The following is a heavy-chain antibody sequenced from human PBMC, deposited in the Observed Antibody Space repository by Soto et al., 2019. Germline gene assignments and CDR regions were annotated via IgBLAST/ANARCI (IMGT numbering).Heavy chain of an antibody. J-gene: IGHJ4*02. CDR1: GGSISGHY. CDR2: IFYTGST. CDR3: ARVGSSGWSPDY. V-gene: IGHV4-59*11. D-gene: IGHD6-19*01. Sequence: SETLSLTCTVSGGSISGHYWIWIRQSPGRGLEWIGYIFYTGSTNYNPSLKSRVTLSVDTPKNQFSLRLSSVTAADTAVYYCARVGSSGWSPDYWGQGTLVTVSS.